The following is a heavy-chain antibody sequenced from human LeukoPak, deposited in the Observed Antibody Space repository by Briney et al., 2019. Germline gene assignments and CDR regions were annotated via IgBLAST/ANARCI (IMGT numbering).Heavy chain of an antibody. D-gene: IGHD3-10*01. J-gene: IGHJ4*02. CDR2: ISSSGTYT. Sequence: PGGSLRLSCAASGFTFSDSYMIWIRQAPGKGLEWVSYISSSGTYTNYADSVKGRFTISRDNARNSLFLQMNSLRADDTGVYYCARAQTYYGSGSYLYWGQGTLVTVSS. CDR1: GFTFSDSY. V-gene: IGHV3-11*05. CDR3: ARAQTYYGSGSYLY.